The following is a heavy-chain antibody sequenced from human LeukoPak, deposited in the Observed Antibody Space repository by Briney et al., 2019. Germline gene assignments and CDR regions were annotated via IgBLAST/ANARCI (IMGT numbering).Heavy chain of an antibody. CDR2: INTGNGYT. CDR3: ARGSIAVAVDWFDP. J-gene: IGHJ5*02. Sequence: ASVKVSCKASGYTFTHFAVHWLRQAPGQRLEWMGWINTGNGYTEYSQKFQGRVTITRDTSASTAYMELSSLRSEDTAVYYCARGSIAVAVDWFDPWGQGTLVTVSS. CDR1: GYTFTHFA. V-gene: IGHV1-3*04. D-gene: IGHD6-19*01.